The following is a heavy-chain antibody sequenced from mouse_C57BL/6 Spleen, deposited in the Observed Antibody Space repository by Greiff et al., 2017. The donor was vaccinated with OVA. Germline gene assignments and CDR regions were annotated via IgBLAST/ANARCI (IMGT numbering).Heavy chain of an antibody. V-gene: IGHV2-6*01. CDR3: ASDLGRGFAY. J-gene: IGHJ3*01. CDR2: IWGVGST. CDR1: GFSLTSYG. D-gene: IGHD4-1*01. Sequence: VKLMESGPGLVAPSQSLSITCTVSGFSLTSYGVDWVRQSPGKGLEWLGVIWGVGSTNYNSALNSRLSISKDNSKSQVFLKMNSLQTDDTDMYYCASDLGRGFAYWGQGTLVTVSA.